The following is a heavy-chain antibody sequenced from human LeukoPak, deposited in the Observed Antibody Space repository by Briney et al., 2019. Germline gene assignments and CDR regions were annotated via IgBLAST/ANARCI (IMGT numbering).Heavy chain of an antibody. V-gene: IGHV1-69*13. Sequence: SVKVSCKASGGTFSSYAISWVRQAPGQGLEWMGGIIPIFGTANYAQKFQGRVTITADESTSTAYVELSSLRSEDTAVYYCARDPRQWLVPKVDKLYYYYGMDVWGQGTTVTVSS. J-gene: IGHJ6*02. CDR2: IIPIFGTA. CDR3: ARDPRQWLVPKVDKLYYYYGMDV. D-gene: IGHD6-19*01. CDR1: GGTFSSYA.